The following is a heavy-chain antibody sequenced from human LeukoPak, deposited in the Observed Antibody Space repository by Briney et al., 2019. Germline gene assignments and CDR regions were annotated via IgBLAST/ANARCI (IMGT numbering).Heavy chain of an antibody. V-gene: IGHV3-43*02. D-gene: IGHD3-10*01. CDR1: GFTFSSFG. CDR3: AKNGGDYYGSGSSVTLDY. J-gene: IGHJ4*02. Sequence: GGSLRLSCAASGFTFSSFGMHWVRQAPGKGLEWVSLISWDGGSTYYADSVKGRFTISRDNSKNSLYLQMNSLRTEDTALYYCAKNGGDYYGSGSSVTLDYWGQGTLVTVSS. CDR2: ISWDGGST.